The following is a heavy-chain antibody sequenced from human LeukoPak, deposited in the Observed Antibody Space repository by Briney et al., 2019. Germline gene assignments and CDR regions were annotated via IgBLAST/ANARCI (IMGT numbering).Heavy chain of an antibody. CDR1: GLNVSSNY. CDR3: ARRYYGLLDY. J-gene: IGHJ4*02. V-gene: IGHV3-53*01. Sequence: SGGSLRLSCAASGLNVSSNYMSWVRQAPGKGLEWVSVIYSGGSKFYADSVKGRFTISRDNSKTTLYLQMNSLRAEDTAVYYCARRYYGLLDYWGQGTLVTVSS. D-gene: IGHD2/OR15-2a*01. CDR2: IYSGGSK.